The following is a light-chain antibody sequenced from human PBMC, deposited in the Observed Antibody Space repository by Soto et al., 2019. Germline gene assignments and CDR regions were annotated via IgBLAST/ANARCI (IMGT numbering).Light chain of an antibody. V-gene: IGKV1-5*03. CDR2: KAS. J-gene: IGKJ2*01. CDR1: QSIGSW. CDR3: QQYTSSSKT. Sequence: DIQMTQSPSTLSASVGDRVTITCRASQSIGSWLAWYQQKPGKAPKLLISKASTLESGVPSRFSGSGSGTKFTLTISSLQPDDFATYYCQQYTSSSKTFGQGTKLEIK.